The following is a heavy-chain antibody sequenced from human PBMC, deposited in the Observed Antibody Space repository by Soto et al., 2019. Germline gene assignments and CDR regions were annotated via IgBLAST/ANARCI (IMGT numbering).Heavy chain of an antibody. Sequence: QLQLQESGPGLVKPSETLSLTCTVSGGSISSSSYYWGWIRQPPGKGLEWIGSIYYSGSTYYNPSLKSRVTISVDTSKNQFSLKLSSVTAADTAVYYCATHGGQWRRINWFDPWGQGTLVTVSS. CDR2: IYYSGST. CDR3: ATHGGQWRRINWFDP. V-gene: IGHV4-39*01. J-gene: IGHJ5*02. D-gene: IGHD6-19*01. CDR1: GGSISSSSYY.